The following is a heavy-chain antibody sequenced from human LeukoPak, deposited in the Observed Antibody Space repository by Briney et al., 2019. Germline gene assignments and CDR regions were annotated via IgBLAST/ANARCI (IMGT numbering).Heavy chain of an antibody. CDR1: GFTFSSYA. D-gene: IGHD6-13*01. CDR2: ISYDGSNK. CDR3: ARDFRPVVGLAGTFDY. V-gene: IGHV3-30*04. J-gene: IGHJ4*02. Sequence: GGSLRLSCAASGFTFSSYAMDWVRQAPGKGLEWVAVISYDGSNKYYADSVKGRFTISRDNSKNTLYLQMNSLRAEDTAVYYCARDFRPVVGLAGTFDYWGQGTLVTVSS.